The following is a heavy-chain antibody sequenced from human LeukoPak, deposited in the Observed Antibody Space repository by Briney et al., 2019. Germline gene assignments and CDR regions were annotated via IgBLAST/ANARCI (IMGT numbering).Heavy chain of an antibody. CDR1: GYSFTSYW. CDR2: IYPGDSDT. V-gene: IGHV5-51*01. CDR3: ARHYGSGSYGPVAGAWFDP. D-gene: IGHD3-10*01. J-gene: IGHJ5*02. Sequence: GASLQISCKGSGYSFTSYWIGWVRPMPGKGLEWMGIIYPGDSDTRYSPSFQGQVTISADKSISTAYLQWSSLKASDTAMYYCARHYGSGSYGPVAGAWFDPWGQGTLVTVSS.